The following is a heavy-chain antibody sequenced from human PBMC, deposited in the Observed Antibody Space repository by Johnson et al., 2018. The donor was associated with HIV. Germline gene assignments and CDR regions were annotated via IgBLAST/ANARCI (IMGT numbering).Heavy chain of an antibody. V-gene: IGHV3-20*04. CDR2: INWNGGRT. J-gene: IGHJ3*02. Sequence: VQLVESGGGVVRPGGSLRLSCAGSGFIFDDYDMTWVRQAPGKGLEWVSGINWNGGRTGYADSVKGRFTISRENVKNSLYLQMNSLRAGDTAVYYCARDLSRRAIYSGAFDIWGQGTMVTVSS. CDR1: GFIFDDYD. D-gene: IGHD2-15*01. CDR3: ARDLSRRAIYSGAFDI.